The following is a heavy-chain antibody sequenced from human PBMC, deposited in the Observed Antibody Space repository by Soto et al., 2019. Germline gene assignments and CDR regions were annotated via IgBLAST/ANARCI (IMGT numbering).Heavy chain of an antibody. V-gene: IGHV1-18*01. CDR3: ARDIDWNLDF. CDR2: SYIRKT. Sequence: QVQVVQSGDEVKKPGASVRVSYKTSGYTFTSYGINWVRQAPGQGLEWVGWSYIRKTNYAQKFQGRVTMTADTSTSTAYMELTSLRSDDTAVYYCARDIDWNLDFWGQGTQVTVSS. J-gene: IGHJ4*02. D-gene: IGHD1-1*01. CDR1: GYTFTSYG.